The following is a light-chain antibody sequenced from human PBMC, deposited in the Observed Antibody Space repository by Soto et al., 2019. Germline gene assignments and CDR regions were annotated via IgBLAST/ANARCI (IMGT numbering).Light chain of an antibody. V-gene: IGLV2-23*01. Sequence: QSALTQPASVSGSPGQSITISCTGTSSDIGSDKLVSWYQQHPGRAPKIIIYEAFKRPSGVSNRFSGFRSGNTASLTISGLRGEDEADYYCCSYAGSTTWVFGGGTQLTVL. CDR2: EAF. CDR3: CSYAGSTTWV. CDR1: SSDIGSDKL. J-gene: IGLJ3*02.